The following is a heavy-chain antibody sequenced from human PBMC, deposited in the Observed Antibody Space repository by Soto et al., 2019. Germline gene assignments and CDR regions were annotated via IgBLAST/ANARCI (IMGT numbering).Heavy chain of an antibody. CDR2: ISSDGITI. J-gene: IGHJ6*02. Sequence: GSLRLSCAASGFTFSNCWMHWVRQPPGKGLVWVALISSDGITISYADSVKGRFTISRDNAKNTLYLQMNSLGAEDTAMYYCVRARGYYGMDVWGQGTAVTVSS. V-gene: IGHV3-74*01. CDR3: VRARGYYGMDV. CDR1: GFTFSNCW.